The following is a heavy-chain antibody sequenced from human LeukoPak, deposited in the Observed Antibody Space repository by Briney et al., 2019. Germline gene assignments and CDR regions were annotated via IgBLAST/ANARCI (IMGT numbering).Heavy chain of an antibody. V-gene: IGHV4-59*01. CDR3: ARDRSLGIIDY. J-gene: IGHJ4*02. Sequence: SETLSLTCTVSGGSISSFYWSWIRQPPGKGLEWIGYIYYSGSANYNPSLKSRVTISVDTSKNQFSLKLNSVTAADTAVYYCARDRSLGIIDYWGQGTLVTVSS. CDR1: GGSISSFY. D-gene: IGHD3-16*01. CDR2: IYYSGSA.